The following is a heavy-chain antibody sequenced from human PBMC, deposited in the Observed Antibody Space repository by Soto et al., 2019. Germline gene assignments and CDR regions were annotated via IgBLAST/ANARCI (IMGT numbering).Heavy chain of an antibody. CDR3: VPLMTAVTTFGMDV. J-gene: IGHJ6*02. CDR1: GFSLITTGSG. D-gene: IGHD4-17*01. V-gene: IGHV2-5*04. CDR2: IYWDDDK. Sequence: QITLKESGPTLVEPTQTLTLTCTFSGFSLITTGSGVAWIRQPPGKALEWLALIYWDDDKRYSPSLKSRLTITKDTSKNHVVLTMTNMDPVDTGTYFCVPLMTAVTTFGMDVWGQGTAVTVSS.